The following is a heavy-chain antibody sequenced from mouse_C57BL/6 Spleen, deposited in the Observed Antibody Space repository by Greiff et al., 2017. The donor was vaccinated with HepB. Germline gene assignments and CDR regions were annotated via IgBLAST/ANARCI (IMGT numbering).Heavy chain of an antibody. V-gene: IGHV1-64*01. D-gene: IGHD1-1*01. Sequence: QVQLQQPGAELVKPGASVKLSCKASGYTFTSYWMHWVKQRPGQGLEWIGMIHPNSGSTNYNEKFKSKATLTVDKSSSTAYMQLSSLTSEDSAVYYGARKGVYYGSQYYFDYWGQGTTLTVSS. CDR3: ARKGVYYGSQYYFDY. J-gene: IGHJ2*01. CDR1: GYTFTSYW. CDR2: IHPNSGST.